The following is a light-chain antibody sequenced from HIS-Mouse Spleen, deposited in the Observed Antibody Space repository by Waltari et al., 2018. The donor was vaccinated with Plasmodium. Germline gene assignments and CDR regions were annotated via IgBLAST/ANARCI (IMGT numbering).Light chain of an antibody. V-gene: IGKV1-5*03. J-gene: IGKJ1*01. Sequence: DIHMTQSPSTLSASVGDRVTITCRASQSISSWLTWYQQKPGKAPKLLIYKASSLDSGVPSRFSGSGSGTEFTLTISSLQPDDFATYYCQQYNSYSWTFGQGTKVEIK. CDR3: QQYNSYSWT. CDR2: KAS. CDR1: QSISSW.